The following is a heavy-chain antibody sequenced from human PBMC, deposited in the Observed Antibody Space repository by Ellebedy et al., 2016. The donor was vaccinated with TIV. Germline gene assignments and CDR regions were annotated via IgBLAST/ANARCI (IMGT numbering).Heavy chain of an antibody. CDR2: ISSNGGST. CDR1: EFTFSSYS. CDR3: VKVGVCSGGSCYRIDYYYYGMDV. J-gene: IGHJ6*02. D-gene: IGHD2-15*01. Sequence: GGSLRLSXAASEFTFSSYSINWVRQAPGKGLEYVSAISSNGGSTYYADSVKGRFTISRDNSKNTLYLQMSSLRAEDTAVYYCVKVGVCSGGSCYRIDYYYYGMDVWGQGTTVTVSS. V-gene: IGHV3-64D*06.